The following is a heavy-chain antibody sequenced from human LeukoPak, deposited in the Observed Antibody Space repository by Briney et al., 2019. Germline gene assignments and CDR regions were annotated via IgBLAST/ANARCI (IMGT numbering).Heavy chain of an antibody. CDR3: AKDWAGSDRRYYFDY. CDR1: GFTFSTYA. D-gene: IGHD3-22*01. Sequence: GSLRLSCAASGFTFSTYAMSWVRQAPGKGLEWVSAISGSGGSTYYADSVKGRFTISRDNSKNTLYLQMNSLRAEDSAVYYCAKDWAGSDRRYYFDYWGQGTLVTVSS. V-gene: IGHV3-23*01. J-gene: IGHJ4*02. CDR2: ISGSGGST.